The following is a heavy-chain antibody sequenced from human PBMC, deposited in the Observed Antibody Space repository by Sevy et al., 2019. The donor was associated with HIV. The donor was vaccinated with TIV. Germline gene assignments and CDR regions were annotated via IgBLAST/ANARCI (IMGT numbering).Heavy chain of an antibody. CDR3: ARAQGRDGYNYKIPPLFY. CDR2: IIPIFGTA. V-gene: IGHV1-69*13. J-gene: IGHJ4*02. CDR1: GGTFSSYA. D-gene: IGHD5-12*01. Sequence: ASVKVSCKASGGTFSSYAISWVRQAPGQGLEWMGRIIPIFGTANYAQTFQGRVTITADESTSTAYMELSSLRSEDTAVYYCARAQGRDGYNYKIPPLFYWGQGTLVTVSS.